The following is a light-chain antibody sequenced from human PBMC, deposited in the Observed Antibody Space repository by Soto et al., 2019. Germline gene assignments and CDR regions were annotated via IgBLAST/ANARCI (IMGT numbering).Light chain of an antibody. Sequence: EIVLTQSPGTLSLSPGERATLSCRASQSVSTNYLAWYQQKPGQAPRLLIYGASSRATGIPDRFSGSGSGTDFPHTSNILEPEDFAVYYCQHYDNSPLTFGGGTKVEIK. CDR3: QHYDNSPLT. V-gene: IGKV3-20*01. CDR1: QSVSTNY. CDR2: GAS. J-gene: IGKJ4*01.